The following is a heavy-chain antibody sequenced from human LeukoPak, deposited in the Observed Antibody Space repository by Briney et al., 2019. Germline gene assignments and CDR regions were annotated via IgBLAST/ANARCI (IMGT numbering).Heavy chain of an antibody. CDR3: ARGLNDSWTGENY. CDR2: IYYSGST. V-gene: IGHV4-39*01. D-gene: IGHD3-3*01. J-gene: IGHJ4*02. Sequence: SETLSLTCTVSGGSISSSSYYWGWIRQPPGTGLEWIGSIYYSGSTYYNPSLKSRVTISVDTSKSQFSLKVRYVTAADTAVYYCARGLNDSWTGENYWGQGTLVTVSS. CDR1: GGSISSSSYY.